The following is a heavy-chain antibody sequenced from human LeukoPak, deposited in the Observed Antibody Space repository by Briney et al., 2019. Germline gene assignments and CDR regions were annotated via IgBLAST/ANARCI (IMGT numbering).Heavy chain of an antibody. Sequence: PGGSLRLSCAASGFTLSNYPMGWVRQAPVKGLEWLSAIGEEKSGSWTKSADSVKGRFTISRDNSENMLYLQMDSLTVEDTAVYYCAKAGVISGWDYWGQGVLVTVSS. CDR3: AKAGVISGWDY. CDR2: IGEEKSGSWT. CDR1: GFTLSNYP. V-gene: IGHV3-23*01. J-gene: IGHJ4*02. D-gene: IGHD3-3*02.